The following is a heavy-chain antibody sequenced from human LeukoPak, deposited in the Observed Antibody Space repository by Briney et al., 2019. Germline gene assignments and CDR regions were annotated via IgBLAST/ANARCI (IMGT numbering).Heavy chain of an antibody. Sequence: GASVTVSCTASGGTFSSYAISWVRQAPGQGLEWMGGIIPIFGTANYAQKFQGRVTLTRDMSTSTDYLELSSLRSEDTAVYYCARDNSVRDEAWWFNPWGQGTLVTVSS. CDR1: GGTFSSYA. D-gene: IGHD5-24*01. CDR3: ARDNSVRDEAWWFNP. CDR2: IIPIFGTA. V-gene: IGHV1-69*05. J-gene: IGHJ5*02.